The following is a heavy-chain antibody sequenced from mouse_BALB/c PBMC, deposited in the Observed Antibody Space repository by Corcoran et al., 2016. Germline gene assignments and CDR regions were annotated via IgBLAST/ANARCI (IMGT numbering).Heavy chain of an antibody. D-gene: IGHD1-1*01. V-gene: IGHV1-26*01. J-gene: IGHJ3*01. CDR2: VNPNHGGT. CDR1: GYSFAGYF. CDR3: AREATVGFAY. Sequence: EVQLQQSGPDLVKPGASVKISCPASGYSFAGYFMHWVTKSPGKSLEWIGRVNPNHGGTSYNQKFKCKAILPVDKSSSTAYLELRSLTSEDSAVYYWAREATVGFAYWGQGTLVTVSA.